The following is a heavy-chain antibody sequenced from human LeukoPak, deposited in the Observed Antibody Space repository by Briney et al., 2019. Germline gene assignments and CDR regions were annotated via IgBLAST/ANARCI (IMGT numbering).Heavy chain of an antibody. V-gene: IGHV3-23*01. J-gene: IGHJ4*02. Sequence: GGSLRLSCAASGFTFSSFGMSWVRQAPGKGLEWVSAISSTGGTAYYADSVKGRFTISRDNSKNTLYLQMNSLRAEDTAVYYCARRAGAYSHPYDYWGQGTLVTVSS. D-gene: IGHD4/OR15-4a*01. CDR3: ARRAGAYSHPYDY. CDR2: ISSTGGTA. CDR1: GFTFSSFG.